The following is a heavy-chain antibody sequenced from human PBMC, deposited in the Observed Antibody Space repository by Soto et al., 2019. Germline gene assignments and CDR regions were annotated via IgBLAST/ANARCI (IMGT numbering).Heavy chain of an antibody. Sequence: ASVKVSCKASGYTFTDKYIHWVRQAPGQGLEWMGLINPASGDTSYGQKFQGRVTMTRDTSISTAYMELYSLGSDDTAVYFCASILDSYGPSTPTFTWFDPWGQGTLVTVSS. CDR2: INPASGDT. V-gene: IGHV1-2*02. CDR1: GYTFTDKY. J-gene: IGHJ5*02. D-gene: IGHD3-16*01. CDR3: ASILDSYGPSTPTFTWFDP.